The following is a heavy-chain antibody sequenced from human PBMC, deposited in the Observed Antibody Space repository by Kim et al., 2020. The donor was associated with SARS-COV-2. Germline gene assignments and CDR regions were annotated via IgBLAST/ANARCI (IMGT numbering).Heavy chain of an antibody. D-gene: IGHD3-3*01. V-gene: IGHV4-39*01. J-gene: IGHJ6*02. CDR3: ARQITIFGLGHYYYYGMDV. Sequence: KSRVTIAADTSKNQFSLKLNSVTAADTAVYYCARQITIFGLGHYYYYGMDVWGQGTTVSVSS.